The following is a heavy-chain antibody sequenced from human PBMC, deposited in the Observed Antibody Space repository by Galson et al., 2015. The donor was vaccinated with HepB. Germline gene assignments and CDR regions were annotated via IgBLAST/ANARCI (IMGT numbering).Heavy chain of an antibody. V-gene: IGHV3-20*04. CDR2: INWNSGSP. CDR3: AREGSSGSGTYYPPYYYGLDV. Sequence: SLRLSCAASGFTFGDYGMSWVRQAPGKGLEWVSGINWNSGSPSYADSVKGRFTISRDNSKHTLYLQMNSLRGDDTAVYYCAREGSSGSGTYYPPYYYGLDVWGQGTTVTASS. J-gene: IGHJ6*02. D-gene: IGHD3-10*01. CDR1: GFTFGDYG.